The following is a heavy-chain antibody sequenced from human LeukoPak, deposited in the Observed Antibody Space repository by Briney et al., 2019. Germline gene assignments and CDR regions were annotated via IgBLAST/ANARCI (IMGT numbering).Heavy chain of an antibody. D-gene: IGHD2/OR15-2a*01. V-gene: IGHV3-21*01. Sequence: GGSLRLSCVASGFTFSSHGMNWVRQAPGKGLEWVSGIIPSGHTTYYADSVKGRFTISRDNAKNSLYLQMKSLRAEDTAVYYCARGKTSQNIVTRKTYNWFDPWGQGTLVTVSS. J-gene: IGHJ5*02. CDR1: GFTFSSHG. CDR3: ARGKTSQNIVTRKTYNWFDP. CDR2: IIPSGHTT.